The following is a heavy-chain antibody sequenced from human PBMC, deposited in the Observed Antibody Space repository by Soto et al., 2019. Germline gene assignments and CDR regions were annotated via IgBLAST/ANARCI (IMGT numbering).Heavy chain of an antibody. D-gene: IGHD5-12*01. V-gene: IGHV1-69*12. Sequence: QVQLVQSGAEVKKPGSSVKVSCKASGGTFSDYAISWVRQAPGQGLEWMGGIIPIFGTANYAQKFQGRVTITADESTSTDYRGLSSLRSDATDVYYCASSRVATINYYYYGMDVWGQVTTVTVSS. CDR3: ASSRVATINYYYYGMDV. CDR2: IIPIFGTA. CDR1: GGTFSDYA. J-gene: IGHJ6*02.